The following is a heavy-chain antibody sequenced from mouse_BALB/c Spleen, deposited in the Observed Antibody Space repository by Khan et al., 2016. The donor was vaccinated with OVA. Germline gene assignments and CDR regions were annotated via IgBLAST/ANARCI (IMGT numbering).Heavy chain of an antibody. V-gene: IGHV1-7*01. Sequence: QVQLQQSEAELAKPGASVKMSCKASGYTFTSYWMHWIKQRPGQGLEWIGYINPTSGYTDYNQKFKEKATLTADKSSSTAYMQLSSLTSDDSAVYYCSRDRIDYWGQGTALTVSS. CDR2: INPTSGYT. J-gene: IGHJ2*01. CDR3: SRDRIDY. CDR1: GYTFTSYW.